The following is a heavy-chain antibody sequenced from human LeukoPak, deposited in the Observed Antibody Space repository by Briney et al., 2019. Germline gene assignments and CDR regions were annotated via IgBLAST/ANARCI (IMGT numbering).Heavy chain of an antibody. D-gene: IGHD3-10*01. CDR2: IYYNGRT. Sequence: PSQTLSLTCSVSGDFIGTGAYYWSWLRQHPRKGLEWIGFIYYNGRTHSNPSLQSRVSVSVDTSKSQFSLRLTSMTAADTAIYYCARQIGSGRYPFDYWGQGMPVTVSS. J-gene: IGHJ4*02. CDR1: GDFIGTGAYY. V-gene: IGHV4-31*03. CDR3: ARQIGSGRYPFDY.